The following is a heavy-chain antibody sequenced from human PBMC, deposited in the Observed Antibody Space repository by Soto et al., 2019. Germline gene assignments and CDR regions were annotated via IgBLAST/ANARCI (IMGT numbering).Heavy chain of an antibody. CDR3: VRVGDSHGYRGSDYFDY. D-gene: IGHD3-16*01. J-gene: IGHJ4*02. CDR2: IGAYNGNT. Sequence: QVQLVQSAAEVKKPGASVKVSCKASGYTFTNYGISWVRQAPGQGLEWVGWIGAYNGNTDYAQKFQGRVPMTADTSTSTAYMELRSLRSDDTALYVCVRVGDSHGYRGSDYFDYWGQGTLVTVSS. V-gene: IGHV1-18*01. CDR1: GYTFTNYG.